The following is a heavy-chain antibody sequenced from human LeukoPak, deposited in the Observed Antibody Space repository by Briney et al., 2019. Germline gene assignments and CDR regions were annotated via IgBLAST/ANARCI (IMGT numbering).Heavy chain of an antibody. Sequence: SETLSLTCTVSRDSISSGYYWGWIRQPPGKGLEWLGSIYYSGSTYYNPSLKSRVTISVDTSKNQFSLKLTSVTAADTAVYYCARHQSYYYDYYMDVWGKGTTVTISS. D-gene: IGHD2-2*01. V-gene: IGHV4-38-2*02. CDR1: RDSISSGYY. J-gene: IGHJ6*03. CDR3: ARHQSYYYDYYMDV. CDR2: IYYSGST.